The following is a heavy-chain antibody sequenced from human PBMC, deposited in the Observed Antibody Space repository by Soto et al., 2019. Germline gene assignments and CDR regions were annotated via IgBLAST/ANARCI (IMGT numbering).Heavy chain of an antibody. J-gene: IGHJ4*02. CDR1: GFTFSSDW. Sequence: LRLSCAASGFTFSSDWMHWGRQAPGKGLVWVSHISGDGRQTGYADSVKGRFTISRDNAKNTLYLQMNSLRDEDTAVYYCARDFPYCSSTNCYSYWGQGTLVTVSS. V-gene: IGHV3-74*01. D-gene: IGHD2-2*01. CDR3: ARDFPYCSSTNCYSY. CDR2: ISGDGRQT.